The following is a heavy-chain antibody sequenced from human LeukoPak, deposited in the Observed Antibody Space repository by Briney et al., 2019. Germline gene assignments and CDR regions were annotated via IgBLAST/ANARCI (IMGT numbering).Heavy chain of an antibody. CDR1: GFTVSSNY. V-gene: IGHV3-53*01. D-gene: IGHD3-3*01. CDR2: IYSGGST. Sequence: GGSLRLSCAASGFTVSSNYMSWVRQAPGKGLEWVSVIYSGGSTYYADSVKGRFTISRDNAKNSLYLQMNSLRAEDTAVYYCAREQYYDFWSGYQSENWFDPWSQGTLVTVSS. J-gene: IGHJ5*02. CDR3: AREQYYDFWSGYQSENWFDP.